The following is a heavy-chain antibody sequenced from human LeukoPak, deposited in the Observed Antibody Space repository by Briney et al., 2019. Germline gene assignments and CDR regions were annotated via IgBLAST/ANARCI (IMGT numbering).Heavy chain of an antibody. Sequence: GASVTVSCTASGGTFSSYAISWVRQAPGQGLEWMGGIIPIFGTANYAQKFQGRVTVTADESTSTAYMELSSLRSEDTAVYYCASNTMIVVVTQGGDDAFDIWGQGTMVTVSS. J-gene: IGHJ3*02. V-gene: IGHV1-69*13. CDR1: GGTFSSYA. CDR2: IIPIFGTA. CDR3: ASNTMIVVVTQGGDDAFDI. D-gene: IGHD3-22*01.